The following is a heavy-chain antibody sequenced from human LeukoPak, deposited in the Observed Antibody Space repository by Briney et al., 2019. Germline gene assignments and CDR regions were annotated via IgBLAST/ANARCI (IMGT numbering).Heavy chain of an antibody. V-gene: IGHV3-74*01. CDR2: INSDGGTT. CDR1: GFTFSNYW. Sequence: GGSLRLSCAASGFTFSNYWMYWVRQAPGEGLVLVSRINSDGGTTTYADSVKGKFTISRDNAKNTLYLQMNSLRSEDTAVYYCARAFYYDSSGYSYYFDYWGQGTLVTVSS. D-gene: IGHD3-22*01. J-gene: IGHJ4*02. CDR3: ARAFYYDSSGYSYYFDY.